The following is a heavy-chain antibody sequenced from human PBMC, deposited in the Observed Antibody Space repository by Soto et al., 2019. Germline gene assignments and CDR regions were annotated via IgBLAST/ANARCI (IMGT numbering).Heavy chain of an antibody. V-gene: IGHV1-69*01. J-gene: IGHJ4*02. D-gene: IGHD6-6*01. CDR2: IRPIFGTA. Sequence: QVQLVQSGAEVKKPGSSVKVSCKASGGTFSSYAISGVRQAPGQGREGMGGIRPIFGTANYAQKFQGRITITADESTSTAYMELSSMGSEDRAVYYCARGTGGRIAARLGSPFDYWGQGTLVTVSS. CDR3: ARGTGGRIAARLGSPFDY. CDR1: GGTFSSYA.